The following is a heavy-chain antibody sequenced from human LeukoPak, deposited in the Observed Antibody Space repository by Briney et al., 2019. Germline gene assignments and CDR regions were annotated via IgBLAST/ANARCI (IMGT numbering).Heavy chain of an antibody. CDR1: GFTFSSYS. J-gene: IGHJ5*02. D-gene: IGHD6-13*01. V-gene: IGHV3-21*01. CDR3: ARAGRAYSSSWFWFDP. CDR2: ISSSSSYI. Sequence: GGSLRLSFAASGFTFSSYSMNWVRPAPGKGLEWVSSISSSSSYIYYADSEKGRFTISRDNAKNSLYLQMNSLRAEDTAVYYCARAGRAYSSSWFWFDPWGQGTLVTVSS.